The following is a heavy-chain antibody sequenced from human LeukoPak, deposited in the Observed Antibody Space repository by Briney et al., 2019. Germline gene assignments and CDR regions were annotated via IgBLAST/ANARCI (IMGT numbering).Heavy chain of an antibody. J-gene: IGHJ3*02. D-gene: IGHD3-22*01. CDR1: GFTFSSYW. Sequence: GGSLRLSCAASGFTFSSYWMHWVRQAPGKGLVWVSRINSDGSSTSYADSVKGRSTISRDNAKNTLYLQMNSLRAEDTAVYYCARDGRYYYDSSGYYLTRHAFDIWGQGTMVTVSS. V-gene: IGHV3-74*01. CDR2: INSDGSST. CDR3: ARDGRYYYDSSGYYLTRHAFDI.